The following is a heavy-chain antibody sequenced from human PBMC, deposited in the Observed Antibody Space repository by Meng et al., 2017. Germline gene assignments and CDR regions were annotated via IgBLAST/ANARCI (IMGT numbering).Heavy chain of an antibody. V-gene: IGHV3-23*04. CDR1: GFTFSTYA. D-gene: IGHD6-19*01. CDR3: AKGSRSSGWND. CDR2: ISTDGTIT. Sequence: EVQLVEAGGGLVQPGGSLRLSCAVSGFTFSTYAMYWVRQAPGKGLEWVSAISTDGTITYNADSVKGRFTISRDNSKSTLYLQMNSLRADDTAVYYCAKGSRSSGWNDWGQGTLVTVSS. J-gene: IGHJ4*02.